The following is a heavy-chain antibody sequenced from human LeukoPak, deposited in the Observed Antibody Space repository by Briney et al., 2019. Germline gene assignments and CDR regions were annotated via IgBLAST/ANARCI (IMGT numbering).Heavy chain of an antibody. CDR1: GFTFGDYA. Sequence: TGGSLRLSCTASGFTFGDYAMSWVRQAPGKGLEWVGFIRSKAYGGTTEYAASVKGRFTISRDDSKSIAYLQMNSLKTEDTAVYYCTRGGSSWYDVGNWFDPWGQGTLVTVSS. D-gene: IGHD6-13*01. J-gene: IGHJ5*02. CDR3: TRGGSSWYDVGNWFDP. V-gene: IGHV3-49*04. CDR2: IRSKAYGGTT.